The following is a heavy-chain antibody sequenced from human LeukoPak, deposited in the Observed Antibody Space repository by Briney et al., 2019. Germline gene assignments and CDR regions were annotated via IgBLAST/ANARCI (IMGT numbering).Heavy chain of an antibody. CDR1: GFSFSSYW. V-gene: IGHV3-7*01. D-gene: IGHD5-18*01. CDR2: IKQDGGEK. J-gene: IGHJ6*03. Sequence: GGSLRLSCVVSGFSFSSYWMNWVRQAPGKGLEWVANIKQDGGEKYYVDSVKGRFTISRDNAKNSLYLQMNNLRAEDTAVYYCARSVYSYGPNYYYYMDVWGKGTTVTVSS. CDR3: ARSVYSYGPNYYYYMDV.